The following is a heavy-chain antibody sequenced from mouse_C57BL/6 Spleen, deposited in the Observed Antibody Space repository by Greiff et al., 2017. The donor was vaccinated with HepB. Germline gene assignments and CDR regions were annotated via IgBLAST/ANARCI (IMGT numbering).Heavy chain of an antibody. D-gene: IGHD2-1*01. CDR3: AREENYGNPLAY. V-gene: IGHV1-82*01. J-gene: IGHJ3*01. CDR1: GYAFSSSW. Sequence: VKLQESGPELVKPGASVKISCKASGYAFSSSWMNWMKQRPGKGLERIGRIYPGEGDTNYNGKVKGKAPLTADKSSSTADMQLSSLTSEDSAVYFCAREENYGNPLAYWGQGTLVTVSA. CDR2: IYPGEGDT.